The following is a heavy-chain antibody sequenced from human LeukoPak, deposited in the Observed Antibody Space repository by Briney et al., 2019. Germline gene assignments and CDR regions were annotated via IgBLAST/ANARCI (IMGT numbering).Heavy chain of an antibody. J-gene: IGHJ4*02. CDR2: IYYSGST. CDR3: ARRGYSSYFDY. CDR1: GGSISSYY. V-gene: IGHV4-59*01. Sequence: PSETLSLTCTVSGGSISSYYWSWIRQPPGKGLVWIGYIYYSGSTNYNPSLKSRVTISVDTSKNQFSLKLSSVTAADTALYYCARRGYSSYFDYWGQGTLVTVSS. D-gene: IGHD5-18*01.